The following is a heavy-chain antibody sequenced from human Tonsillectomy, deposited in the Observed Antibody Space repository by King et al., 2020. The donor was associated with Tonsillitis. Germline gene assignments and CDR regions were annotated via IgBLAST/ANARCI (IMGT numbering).Heavy chain of an antibody. V-gene: IGHV3-15*01. D-gene: IGHD3-3*01. CDR3: TTAPHRFLEWLFGY. CDR1: GFTFSNAW. Sequence: VQLVESGGGLVKPGGSLRLSCEASGFTFSNAWMSWVRQAPGKGLEWVGRIKSKTDGGTTDYAAAVKGRFTISRDESKNTLYLQMNSLTTEDTAVYYCTTAPHRFLEWLFGYWGQGTLVTVSS. CDR2: IKSKTDGGTT. J-gene: IGHJ4*02.